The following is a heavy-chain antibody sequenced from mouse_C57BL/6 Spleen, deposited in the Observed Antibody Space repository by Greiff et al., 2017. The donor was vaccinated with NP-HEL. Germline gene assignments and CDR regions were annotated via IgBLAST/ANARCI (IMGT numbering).Heavy chain of an antibody. V-gene: IGHV1-82*01. CDR1: GYAFSSSW. J-gene: IGHJ1*03. D-gene: IGHD2-4*01. CDR2: IYPGDGDT. CDR3: ADDYDWYFDV. Sequence: QVQLKESGPELVKPGASVKISCKASGYAFSSSWMNWVKQRPGKGLEWIGRIYPGDGDTNYNGKFKGKATLTADKSSSTAYMQLSSLTSEDSAVYVCADDYDWYFDVWGTGTTVTVSS.